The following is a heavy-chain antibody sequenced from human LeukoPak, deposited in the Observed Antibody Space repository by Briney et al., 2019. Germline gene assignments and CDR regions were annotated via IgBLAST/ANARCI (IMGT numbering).Heavy chain of an antibody. CDR3: ARQSAAAVADY. V-gene: IGHV5-51*01. CDR2: IYPGDSDT. D-gene: IGHD6-13*01. Sequence: GESLKISCKGSGSSFTGHCIVWVRQMPGKGLEWMGIIYPGDSDTRYSPSFQGQVTISADKSISTAYLQWSSLKASDTAMYYCARQSAAAVADYWGQGTLVTVSS. J-gene: IGHJ4*02. CDR1: GSSFTGHC.